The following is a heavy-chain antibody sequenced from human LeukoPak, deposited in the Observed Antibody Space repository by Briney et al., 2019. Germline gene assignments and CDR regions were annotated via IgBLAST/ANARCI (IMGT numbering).Heavy chain of an antibody. V-gene: IGHV3-74*01. CDR1: GYPFGRYG. J-gene: IGHJ4*02. Sequence: GGPRSLSGEGSGYPFGRYGIHWFRQPPARGLVWVSRINPDGGTTTYADSVKGRFTISRDNAKNTLYLQMNSLSGEDTAVYYCARDYSGYDDYWGQGTLVTVSS. CDR3: ARDYSGYDDY. CDR2: INPDGGTT. D-gene: IGHD3-22*01.